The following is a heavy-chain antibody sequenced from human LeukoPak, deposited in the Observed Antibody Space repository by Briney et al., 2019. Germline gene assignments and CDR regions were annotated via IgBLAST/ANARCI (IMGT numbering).Heavy chain of an antibody. CDR2: ISYDGSNK. CDR3: AKEEVTVTLDY. Sequence: GGSLRLSCAASGFTFSSYGMHWVRQAPGKGLEWVAVISYDGSNKYYADSVKGRFTISRDNSKDTLSLQMNSLRAEDTAVYYCAKEEVTVTLDYWGQGTLVTVSS. J-gene: IGHJ4*02. V-gene: IGHV3-30*18. CDR1: GFTFSSYG. D-gene: IGHD4-17*01.